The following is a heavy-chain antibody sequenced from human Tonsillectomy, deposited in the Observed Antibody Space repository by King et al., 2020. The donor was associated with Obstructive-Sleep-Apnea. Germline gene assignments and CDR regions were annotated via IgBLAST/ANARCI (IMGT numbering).Heavy chain of an antibody. CDR2: ISGSGGST. CDR3: ANALRLGELSQHDY. D-gene: IGHD3-16*02. V-gene: IGHV3-23*04. J-gene: IGHJ4*02. Sequence: VQLVESGGGLVQPGGSLRLSCAASGFTFSSYAMSWVRQAPGKGLEWVSAISGSGGSTYNADSVKGRFTISRDNSKNTLYLQMNSLRAEDTAVYYCANALRLGELSQHDYWGQGTLVTVSS. CDR1: GFTFSSYA.